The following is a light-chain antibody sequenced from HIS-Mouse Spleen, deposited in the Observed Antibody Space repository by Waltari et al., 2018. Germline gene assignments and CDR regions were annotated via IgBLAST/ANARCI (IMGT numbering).Light chain of an antibody. Sequence: SYVLTQPPSVSVAPGQTARITCGGNNIGSKSVHWYQQKPGQAAVLAVYDDGDRPSGIPQRFAGTNSGNTATLTISRVEAGDEADYYFQVWDSSSDHPVFGGGTKLTVL. J-gene: IGLJ2*01. CDR2: DDG. CDR3: QVWDSSSDHPV. V-gene: IGLV3-21*02. CDR1: NIGSKS.